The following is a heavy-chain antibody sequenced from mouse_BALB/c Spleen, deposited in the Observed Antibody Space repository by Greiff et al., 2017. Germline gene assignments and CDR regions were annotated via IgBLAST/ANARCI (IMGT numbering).Heavy chain of an antibody. CDR2: IDPANGNT. Sequence: VQLQQSGAELVKPGASVKLSCTASGFNIKDTYMHWVKQRPEQGLEWIGRIDPANGNTKYDPKFQGKATITADTSSNTAYLQLSILTSEDTAVYYCAPARATAMDYWGQGTSVTVSS. D-gene: IGHD3-1*01. J-gene: IGHJ4*01. CDR1: GFNIKDTY. V-gene: IGHV14-3*02. CDR3: APARATAMDY.